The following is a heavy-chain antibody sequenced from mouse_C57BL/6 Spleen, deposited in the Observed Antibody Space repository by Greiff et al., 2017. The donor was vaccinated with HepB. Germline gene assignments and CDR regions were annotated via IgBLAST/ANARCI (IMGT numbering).Heavy chain of an antibody. D-gene: IGHD2-4*01. CDR3: ARRDYDYDGGVDY. Sequence: QVQLQQPGAELVKPGASVKLSCKASGYTFTSYWMHWVKQRPGQGLEWIGMIHPNSGSTNYNEKFKSKATLTVDKSSSTAYMQLSSLTSEDSAVYYCARRDYDYDGGVDYWGQGTTLTVSS. CDR2: IHPNSGST. J-gene: IGHJ2*01. V-gene: IGHV1-64*01. CDR1: GYTFTSYW.